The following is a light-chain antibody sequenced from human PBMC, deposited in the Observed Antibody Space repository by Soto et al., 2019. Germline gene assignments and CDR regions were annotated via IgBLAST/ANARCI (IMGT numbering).Light chain of an antibody. CDR1: SSDVGGYNY. J-gene: IGLJ1*01. CDR2: DVS. V-gene: IGLV2-11*01. CDR3: CSYVGRNTYV. Sequence: QSALTQPRSASGSPGQSITISCTGTSSDVGGYNYVSWYQQHPAKAPKLIIFDVSKRPSGVPNRFPGSKSGNTASLTISGLRAEDEADYYCCSYVGRNTYVFGTGTKLTVL.